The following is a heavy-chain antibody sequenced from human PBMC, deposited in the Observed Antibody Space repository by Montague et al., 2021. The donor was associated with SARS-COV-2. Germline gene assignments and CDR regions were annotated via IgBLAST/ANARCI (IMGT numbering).Heavy chain of an antibody. CDR1: GASISSGDYY. Sequence: SETLSLTCTVSGASISSGDYYWSWIRQPPGKGLEWIGYIYYSGSTYYNPSLKSRVTISVDTSKNQFSLKLSSVTAADTAVYYCARGGYSGYWDYWGQGTLVTVSS. D-gene: IGHD5-12*01. CDR3: ARGGYSGYWDY. J-gene: IGHJ4*02. CDR2: IYYSGST. V-gene: IGHV4-61*08.